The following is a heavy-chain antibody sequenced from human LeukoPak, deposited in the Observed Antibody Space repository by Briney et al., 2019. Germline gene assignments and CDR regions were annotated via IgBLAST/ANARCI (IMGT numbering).Heavy chain of an antibody. CDR2: INPNSGGT. Sequence: ASVKVSCKASGYTFTGYYMHWVRQAPGQGLEWMGWINPNSGGTNYAQKFQGRVTMTRDTSISTAYMELSRLRSDDTAVYYCARDGYYDSSGYYDAFDIWGQGTMVTVSS. CDR3: ARDGYYDSSGYYDAFDI. J-gene: IGHJ3*02. D-gene: IGHD3-22*01. V-gene: IGHV1-2*02. CDR1: GYTFTGYY.